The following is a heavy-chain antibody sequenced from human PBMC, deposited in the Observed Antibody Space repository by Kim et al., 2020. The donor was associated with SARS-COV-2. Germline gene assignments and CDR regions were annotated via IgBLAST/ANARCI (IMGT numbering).Heavy chain of an antibody. J-gene: IGHJ4*02. V-gene: IGHV1-3*01. D-gene: IGHD2-2*01. Sequence: FQGRVTITRDTSGSTAYMELSSLRSEDTAVYYCARGGWDIVVVPASPFDYWGQGTLVTVSS. CDR3: ARGGWDIVVVPASPFDY.